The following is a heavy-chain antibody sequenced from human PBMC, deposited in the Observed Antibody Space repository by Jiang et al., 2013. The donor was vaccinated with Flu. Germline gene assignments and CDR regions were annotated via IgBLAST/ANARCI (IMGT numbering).Heavy chain of an antibody. Sequence: VQLLESGGGLVQPGGSLRLSCAASGFTFSSYEMNWVRQAPGKGLEWVSYISSSGSTIYYADSVKGRFTISRDNAKNSLYLQMNSLRAEDTAVYYCAIHLWFGELLHTEDYWGQGTLVTVSS. CDR3: AIHLWFGELLHTEDY. V-gene: IGHV3-48*03. D-gene: IGHD3-10*01. J-gene: IGHJ4*02. CDR1: GFTFSSYE. CDR2: ISSSGSTI.